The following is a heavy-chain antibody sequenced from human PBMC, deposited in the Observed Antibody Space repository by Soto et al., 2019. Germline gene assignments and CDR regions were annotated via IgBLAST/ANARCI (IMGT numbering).Heavy chain of an antibody. CDR3: ARDSSGRAFFDC. Sequence: QVQLVQSGGEVKKPGASVKVSCRASGYTFTSYGISWVRQAPGQGLEWLGWTSAYMVTNYAQKFQGRLTMTTDTSTCKAYMELRILRFDDKAVDYCARDSSGRAFFDCWGHGTLVTVS. CDR1: GYTFTSYG. CDR2: TSAYMVT. D-gene: IGHD6-19*01. J-gene: IGHJ4*01. V-gene: IGHV1-18*01.